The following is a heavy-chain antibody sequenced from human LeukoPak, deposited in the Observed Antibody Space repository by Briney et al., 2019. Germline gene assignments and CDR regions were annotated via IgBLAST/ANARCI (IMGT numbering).Heavy chain of an antibody. Sequence: SETLSLTCAVYGGSFSASDWSWIRQPPGKGLEWIGQINHSGSTNYNPSLKSRVTVSVDTSKNQLSLKLSSVTAADTAVYYCARGEFYYGSGSYCFDIWGQGTMVTVSS. V-gene: IGHV4-34*01. D-gene: IGHD3-10*01. CDR3: ARGEFYYGSGSYCFDI. CDR2: INHSGST. J-gene: IGHJ3*02. CDR1: GGSFSASD.